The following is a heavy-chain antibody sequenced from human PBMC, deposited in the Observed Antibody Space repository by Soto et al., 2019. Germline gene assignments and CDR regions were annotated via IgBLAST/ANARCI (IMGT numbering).Heavy chain of an antibody. Sequence: SETLSLTCTVSGGSIGSYHWSWVRQPPGKGLEWIASVYYTGTTNYNPSLGSRVTISIDAPENQISLKLTSVTAADTAFYYCARDTVLTGMFDFWGQGTLVIVSS. CDR1: GGSIGSYH. CDR3: ARDTVLTGMFDF. V-gene: IGHV4-59*01. J-gene: IGHJ4*02. D-gene: IGHD4-17*01. CDR2: VYYTGTT.